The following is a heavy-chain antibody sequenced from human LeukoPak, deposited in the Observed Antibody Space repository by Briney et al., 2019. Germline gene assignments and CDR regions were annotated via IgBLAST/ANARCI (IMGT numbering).Heavy chain of an antibody. CDR3: AKDSGLLSRGAFDI. V-gene: IGHV3-23*01. CDR2: ISGSGDSRYST. Sequence: GGSLRLSCAASGFTFTSYAMSWVRRAPGKGLEWVSGISGSGDSRYSTSYADSVKVPITISRDNCKSMVYVQMKSLSAEDTAVYYGAKDSGLLSRGAFDIWGQGTMVTVS. D-gene: IGHD1-14*01. CDR1: GFTFTSYA. J-gene: IGHJ3*02.